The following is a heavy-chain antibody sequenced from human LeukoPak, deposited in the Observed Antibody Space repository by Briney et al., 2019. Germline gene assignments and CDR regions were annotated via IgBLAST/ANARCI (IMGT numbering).Heavy chain of an antibody. Sequence: SETLSLTCAVYGGSFSGYYWSWIRQPPGKGLEWIGEINHSGSTNYNPSLKSRATISVDTSKNQFSLKLSSVTAADTAVYYCARGGRGYSYGYGLRWFDPWGQGTLVTVSS. CDR1: GGSFSGYY. CDR3: ARGGRGYSYGYGLRWFDP. CDR2: INHSGST. D-gene: IGHD5-18*01. J-gene: IGHJ5*02. V-gene: IGHV4-34*01.